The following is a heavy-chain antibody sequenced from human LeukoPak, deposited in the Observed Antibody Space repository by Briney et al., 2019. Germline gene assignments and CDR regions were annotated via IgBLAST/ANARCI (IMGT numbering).Heavy chain of an antibody. Sequence: SETLSLTCAVYGGSFSGYYWSWIRQPPGKGLEWIGEINHSGSTNYNLSLKSRVTISVDTSKNQFSLKLSSVTAADTAVYYCARGSGGSSNYWGQGTLVTVSS. CDR1: GGSFSGYY. CDR3: ARGSGGSSNY. D-gene: IGHD2-15*01. V-gene: IGHV4-34*01. J-gene: IGHJ4*02. CDR2: INHSGST.